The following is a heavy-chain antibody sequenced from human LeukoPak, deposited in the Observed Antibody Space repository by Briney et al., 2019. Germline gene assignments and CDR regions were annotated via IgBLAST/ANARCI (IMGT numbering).Heavy chain of an antibody. Sequence: GGSLRLSCAASGFTFSSYWMSWVRQAPGKGLEWVALLSYDGSIKHYADSVKGRFTLSRDNSKSSVYLQMDSLKADDTAVYYCARGVSTWYRIDYWGQGTLVTVSS. V-gene: IGHV3-30*03. CDR2: LSYDGSIK. D-gene: IGHD6-13*01. CDR3: ARGVSTWYRIDY. CDR1: GFTFSSYW. J-gene: IGHJ4*02.